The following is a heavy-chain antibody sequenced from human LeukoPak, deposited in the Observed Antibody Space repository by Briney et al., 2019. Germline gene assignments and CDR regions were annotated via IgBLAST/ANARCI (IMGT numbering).Heavy chain of an antibody. CDR3: ARAIAYGDYAFDI. J-gene: IGHJ3*02. CDR1: GFTVSSNY. Sequence: GGSLRPSCAASGFTVSSNYMSWVRQAPGKGLEWVSVIYSGGSTYYADSVKGRFTISRDNSKNTLYLQMNSLRAEDTAVYYCARAIAYGDYAFDIWGQGTMVTVSS. V-gene: IGHV3-53*01. D-gene: IGHD4-17*01. CDR2: IYSGGST.